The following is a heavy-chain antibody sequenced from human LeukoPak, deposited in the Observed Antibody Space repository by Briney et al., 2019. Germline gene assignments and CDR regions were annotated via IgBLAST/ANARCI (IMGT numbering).Heavy chain of an antibody. CDR3: ARSLWFGETVGVY. V-gene: IGHV3-20*04. D-gene: IGHD3-10*01. J-gene: IGHJ4*02. CDR1: GFSFDDYG. CDR2: INWNGGST. Sequence: SGGSLRLSCAASGFSFDDYGMSWVRQAPGKGLEWVSGINWNGGSTGYADSVKGRFTIYRDNAKNSLYLQMNSLRAEDTALYYCARSLWFGETVGVYWGQGTLVTVSS.